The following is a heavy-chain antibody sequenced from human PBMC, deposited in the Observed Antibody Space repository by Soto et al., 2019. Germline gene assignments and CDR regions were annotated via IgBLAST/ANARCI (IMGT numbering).Heavy chain of an antibody. Sequence: SETLSVTCTVAGGSISSYYWSWIRQPPGKGLEWIGYIYYSGSTNYNPSLKSRVTISVDTSKNQFSLKLSSVTAADTAVYYCARAYGYYFDYWGQGTLVTVSS. CDR2: IYYSGST. CDR1: GGSISSYY. V-gene: IGHV4-59*01. J-gene: IGHJ4*02. CDR3: ARAYGYYFDY. D-gene: IGHD3-10*01.